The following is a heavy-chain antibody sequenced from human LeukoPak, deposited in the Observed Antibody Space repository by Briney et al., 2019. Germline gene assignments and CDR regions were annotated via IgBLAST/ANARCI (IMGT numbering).Heavy chain of an antibody. Sequence: SETLSLTCAVYGGSFSGYYWSWLRQPPGKGLEWIGEINHSGSTNYNPSLKGRVTISVDTSKNQFSLKLSSATAADTAVYYCASLRGSSTNWFDPWGQGTLVTVSS. CDR1: GGSFSGYY. CDR3: ASLRGSSTNWFDP. CDR2: INHSGST. V-gene: IGHV4-34*01. D-gene: IGHD6-13*01. J-gene: IGHJ5*02.